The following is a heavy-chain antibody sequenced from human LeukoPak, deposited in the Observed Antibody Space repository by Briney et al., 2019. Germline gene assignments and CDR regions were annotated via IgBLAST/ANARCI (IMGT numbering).Heavy chain of an antibody. CDR1: GFTFSSYS. V-gene: IGHV3-21*01. J-gene: IGHJ4*02. D-gene: IGHD6-19*01. Sequence: PGGSLRLSCAASGFTFSSYSMNWVRQAPGKGLEWVSSISSSSSYIYYADPVKGRFTISRDNAKNSLYLQMNSLRAEDTAVYYCARELAVAGKRGDYWGQGTLVTVSS. CDR2: ISSSSSYI. CDR3: ARELAVAGKRGDY.